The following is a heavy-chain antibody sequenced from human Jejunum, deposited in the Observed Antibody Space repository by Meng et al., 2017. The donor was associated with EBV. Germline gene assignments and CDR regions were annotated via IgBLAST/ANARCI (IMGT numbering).Heavy chain of an antibody. J-gene: IGHJ5*02. CDR3: ARDVSFMVGDYGSWWLDP. CDR1: GFTFTSHW. D-gene: IGHD4-17*01. Sequence: QVQLMQSGAEVKKPGASVKLSCMASGFTFTSHWMHWVRQAPGQGLEWMGIINPSGTGTIYAQKFQGRVTMTRDSSTSTVDMELSSLRADDTAVYFCARDVSFMVGDYGSWWLDPLGQGTLVTVAS. CDR2: INPSGTGT. V-gene: IGHV1-46*01.